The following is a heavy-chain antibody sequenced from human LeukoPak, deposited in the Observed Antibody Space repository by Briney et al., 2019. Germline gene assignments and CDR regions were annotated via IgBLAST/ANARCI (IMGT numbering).Heavy chain of an antibody. CDR1: GFTFSSYG. V-gene: IGHV3-30*18. CDR3: AKGIIATAVVTAFDI. Sequence: PGGSLRLSCAASGFTFSSYGMHWVRQAPGKGLEWVAVISYDGGNKYYADSVKGRFTISRDNSKNTLYLQMNSLRAEDTAVYYCAKGIIATAVVTAFDIWGQGTVVTVSS. J-gene: IGHJ3*02. D-gene: IGHD4-23*01. CDR2: ISYDGGNK.